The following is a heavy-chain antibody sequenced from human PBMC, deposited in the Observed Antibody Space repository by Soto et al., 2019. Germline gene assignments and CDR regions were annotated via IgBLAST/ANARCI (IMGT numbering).Heavy chain of an antibody. J-gene: IGHJ4*02. Sequence: GRSLRLACTASGFTFSSYAMSWVRQAPGKAMEWASAHSRIGGSTYSPDSVKGRFTISRDNSKNALYLQMNILSADDTAVYYCAKDKREITRSTSNYWGQGTLVTVSS. CDR3: AKDKREITRSTSNY. D-gene: IGHD1-7*01. CDR2: HSRIGGST. V-gene: IGHV3-23*01. CDR1: GFTFSSYA.